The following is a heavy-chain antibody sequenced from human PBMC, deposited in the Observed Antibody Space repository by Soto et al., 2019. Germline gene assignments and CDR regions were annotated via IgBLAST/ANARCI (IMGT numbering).Heavy chain of an antibody. CDR3: ARDDSSSSWFDP. J-gene: IGHJ5*02. D-gene: IGHD6-6*01. V-gene: IGHV1-69*01. CDR2: IIPIFGTA. Sequence: QVQLVQSGAEVKKPGSSVQVSCKASGGTFSSYAISWVRQAPGQGLEWKGGIIPIFGTANYAQKFQGRVTITADESTSTAYMEMSSLRSEDTAVYYCARDDSSSSWFDPWGQGTLVTVSS. CDR1: GGTFSSYA.